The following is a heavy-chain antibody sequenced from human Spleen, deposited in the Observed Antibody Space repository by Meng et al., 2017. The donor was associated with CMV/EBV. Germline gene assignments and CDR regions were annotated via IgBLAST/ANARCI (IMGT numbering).Heavy chain of an antibody. J-gene: IGHJ4*02. CDR3: AKDAMATVIGH. Sequence: GGSLRLSCEASGFTFSSYTMSWVRQAPGMGLEWVADIGGAGGTTNYADSVKGRFTISKDNSKNTLYLQMNSLRAEDTAVYYCAKDAMATVIGHWGQGTLVTVSS. V-gene: IGHV3-23*01. CDR2: IGGAGGTT. CDR1: GFTFSSYT. D-gene: IGHD4-17*01.